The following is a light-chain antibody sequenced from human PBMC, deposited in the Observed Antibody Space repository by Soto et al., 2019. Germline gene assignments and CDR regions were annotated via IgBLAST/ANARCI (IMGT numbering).Light chain of an antibody. CDR2: ENY. CDR1: SSNIGSNY. Sequence: QSVLTQPPSVSAAPGQKVTISCSGSSSNIGSNYVSWYQQLPGAAPKLLIYENYERPSGIPDRFSGSKSVTSATLDNTGLQTGDEADYYCGAWDNSLTGGVFGGGTKVTVL. V-gene: IGLV1-51*02. J-gene: IGLJ2*01. CDR3: GAWDNSLTGGV.